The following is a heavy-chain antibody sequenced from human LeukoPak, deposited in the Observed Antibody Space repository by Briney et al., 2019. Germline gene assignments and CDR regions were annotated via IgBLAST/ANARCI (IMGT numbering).Heavy chain of an antibody. D-gene: IGHD3-9*01. CDR1: GFTVSSNG. V-gene: IGHV3-53*01. CDR2: IYSGGST. J-gene: IGHJ3*02. Sequence: GGSLRLSCAASGFTVSSNGMSWVRQAPGKGLEWVSVIYSGGSTYYADSVKGRFTISRDNSKNTLYLQMNSLRAEDTAVYYCARDQRTYDILTGYIAQGAFDIWGQGTMVTVSS. CDR3: ARDQRTYDILTGYIAQGAFDI.